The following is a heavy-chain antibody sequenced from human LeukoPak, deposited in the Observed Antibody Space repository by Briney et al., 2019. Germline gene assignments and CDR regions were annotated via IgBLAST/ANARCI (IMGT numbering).Heavy chain of an antibody. J-gene: IGHJ4*02. CDR1: GFSFYNAW. Sequence: GGSLRLSCATSGFSFYNAWMNWVRQAPGKGLEWVGRIRSNSDGGTIDYAAPVKGRFTLSRDDSKDTLYLQMNSLQTEDTAVYYCARDYGSRGSSSYPFDNWSQGTLVTVSP. V-gene: IGHV3-15*07. CDR2: IRSNSDGGTI. CDR3: ARDYGSRGSSSYPFDN. D-gene: IGHD3-10*01.